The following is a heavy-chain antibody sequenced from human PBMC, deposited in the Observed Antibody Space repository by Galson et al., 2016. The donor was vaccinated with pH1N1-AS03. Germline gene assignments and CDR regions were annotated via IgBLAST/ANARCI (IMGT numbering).Heavy chain of an antibody. J-gene: IGHJ6*02. V-gene: IGHV1-69*13. CDR1: GGIFSNYA. Sequence: SVKVSCKASGGIFSNYAISWVRQAPGQGLEWMGGIITMLGTAHYAQKFQGRVTITADESTRPAYMELSSLTSEDTAVYYCSRERPSGTREVQGRQNYGMDVWGQGTTVPVSS. CDR3: SRERPSGTREVQGRQNYGMDV. D-gene: IGHD1-1*01. CDR2: IITMLGTA.